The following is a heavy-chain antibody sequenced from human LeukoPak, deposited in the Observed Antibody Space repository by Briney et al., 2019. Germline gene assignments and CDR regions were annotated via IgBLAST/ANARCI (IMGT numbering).Heavy chain of an antibody. D-gene: IGHD2-2*03. Sequence: GGSLRLSCAASGFTFSSYSMNWVRQAPGKGLEWVSSISSSSSYIYYADSVKGRFTISRDNAKNSLYLQMNSLRAEDTAVYYCAIDGYCSSTSCWAMYYYYGMDVWGKGTTVTVSS. CDR1: GFTFSSYS. J-gene: IGHJ6*04. CDR3: AIDGYCSSTSCWAMYYYYGMDV. V-gene: IGHV3-21*01. CDR2: ISSSSSYI.